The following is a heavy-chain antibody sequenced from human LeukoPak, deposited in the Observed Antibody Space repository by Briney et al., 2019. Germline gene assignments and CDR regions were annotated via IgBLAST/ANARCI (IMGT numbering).Heavy chain of an antibody. CDR1: GYTFNDYF. Sequence: ASVKVSCKASGYTFNDYFMHWVRQAPGQGLEWMGWINPTSGGTVYPQKFQGRVTMTWDTSITTAYMELNGLRSDDTAMYYCARWRHTSGSYSPFDYWGQGTLVTVSS. CDR3: ARWRHTSGSYSPFDY. D-gene: IGHD3-10*01. CDR2: INPTSGGT. J-gene: IGHJ4*02. V-gene: IGHV1-2*02.